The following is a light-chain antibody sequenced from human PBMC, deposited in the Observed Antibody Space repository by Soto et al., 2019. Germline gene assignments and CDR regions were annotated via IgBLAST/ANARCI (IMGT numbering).Light chain of an antibody. CDR1: SSDVGSYDL. CDR2: EGS. CDR3: CSYAGDYTVV. J-gene: IGLJ2*01. Sequence: QSALTQPASVSGSPGQSITISCTGTSSDVGSYDLVSWYQQHPGTAPKLMIYEGSKRPSGVSNRFSGSKSGNTASLTISGLQAEDEADYYCCSYAGDYTVVFGGGTKLTVL. V-gene: IGLV2-23*01.